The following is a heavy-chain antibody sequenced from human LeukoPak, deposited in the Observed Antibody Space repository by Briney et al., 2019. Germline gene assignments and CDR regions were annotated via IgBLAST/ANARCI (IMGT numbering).Heavy chain of an antibody. CDR2: ISAYNGNT. CDR3: AGALTPGGFDP. CDR1: GYTFTSYG. D-gene: IGHD3-10*01. Sequence: GASVKVSCKASGYTFTSYGISWVRQAPGQGLEWMGWISAYNGNTNHAQKFQGRLTLTTDTSTTTAYMELRSLRSDNTAVYYCAGALTPGGFDPWGQGTLVTVSS. V-gene: IGHV1-18*01. J-gene: IGHJ5*02.